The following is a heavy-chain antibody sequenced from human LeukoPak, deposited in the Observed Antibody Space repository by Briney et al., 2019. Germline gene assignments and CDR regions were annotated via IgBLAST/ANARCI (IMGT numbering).Heavy chain of an antibody. Sequence: SETLSLTCTVSVGSISIYYWSCIRQPPGGGREGIWYIYDSGNTNYSPPLKSLVTISVDTSKNQFLLKLSSVTAADAAVYYCARGLGAAAYFDYWGQGTLVTVSS. CDR2: IYDSGNT. V-gene: IGHV4-59*01. J-gene: IGHJ4*02. CDR1: VGSISIYY. D-gene: IGHD1-26*01. CDR3: ARGLGAAAYFDY.